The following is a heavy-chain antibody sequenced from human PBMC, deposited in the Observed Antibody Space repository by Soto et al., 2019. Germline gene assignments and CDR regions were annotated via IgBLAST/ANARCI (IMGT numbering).Heavy chain of an antibody. CDR1: GGSISSYY. Sequence: QVQLQESGPGLVKPSETLSLTCTVSGGSISSYYWSWIRQPPGKGLEWIGYIYYSGSTNYNPSLKSRVTISVDTSKNQFSLKLSSVTAADTAVYYCARATFGPYHLDYWGQGTLVTVSS. CDR3: ARATFGPYHLDY. V-gene: IGHV4-59*01. D-gene: IGHD3-16*01. CDR2: IYYSGST. J-gene: IGHJ4*02.